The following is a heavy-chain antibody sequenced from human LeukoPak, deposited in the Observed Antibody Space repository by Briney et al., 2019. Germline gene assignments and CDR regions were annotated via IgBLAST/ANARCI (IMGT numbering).Heavy chain of an antibody. CDR2: ISSSSSTI. V-gene: IGHV3-48*01. CDR1: GFTFSSYS. CDR3: ARDGRWGGFDY. D-gene: IGHD5-24*01. Sequence: PGGSLRLSCAASGFTFSSYSMNWVRQAPGKGLEWVSYISSSSSTIYYADSVKGRFTISRDNAKNSLYLQMNNLRAEDTAVYYCARDGRWGGFDYWGQGTLVTVSS. J-gene: IGHJ4*02.